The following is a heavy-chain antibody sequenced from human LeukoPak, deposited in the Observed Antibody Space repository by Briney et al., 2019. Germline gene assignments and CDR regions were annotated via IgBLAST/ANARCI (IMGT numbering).Heavy chain of an antibody. V-gene: IGHV1-18*04. CDR3: ARDRSPVRRYFDWLPYYFDY. D-gene: IGHD3-9*01. CDR1: GYIFTGYF. J-gene: IGHJ4*02. CDR2: ISAYNGNT. Sequence: ASVKVSCKASGYIFTGYFIHWVRQAPGQGLEWMGWISAYNGNTNYAQKLQGRVTMTTDTSTSTAYMELRSLRSDDTAVYYCARDRSPVRRYFDWLPYYFDYWGQGTLVTVSS.